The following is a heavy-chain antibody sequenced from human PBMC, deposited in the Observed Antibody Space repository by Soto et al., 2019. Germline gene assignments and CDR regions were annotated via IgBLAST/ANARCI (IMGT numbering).Heavy chain of an antibody. V-gene: IGHV4-59*08. CDR2: VYYSGST. CDR1: GGSLSSHY. Sequence: PSETLSLTCTGSGGSLSSHYWGLIRQPPGQGLEWIGYVYYSGSTNYNPSLKSRVTISVDTSKSQFSLRLSSVTAADTAVYYCARRVGVVLDAFDIWGQGTMVTVSS. CDR3: ARRVGVVLDAFDI. J-gene: IGHJ3*02. D-gene: IGHD3-3*01.